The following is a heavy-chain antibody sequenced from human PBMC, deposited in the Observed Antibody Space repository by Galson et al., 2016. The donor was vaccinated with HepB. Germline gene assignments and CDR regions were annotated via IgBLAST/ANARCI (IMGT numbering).Heavy chain of an antibody. D-gene: IGHD4-17*01. J-gene: IGHJ4*02. Sequence: SLRLSCAASGFIFRTYGMHWVRQAPGKGLEWVAVISDDTGNKHYADSVKGRFTISRDNSKNTLYLQMNSLRAEDTAVYYCAKDRRWYGDYVDFDYWGQGTLVTVSS. CDR1: GFIFRTYG. CDR2: ISDDTGNK. V-gene: IGHV3-30*18. CDR3: AKDRRWYGDYVDFDY.